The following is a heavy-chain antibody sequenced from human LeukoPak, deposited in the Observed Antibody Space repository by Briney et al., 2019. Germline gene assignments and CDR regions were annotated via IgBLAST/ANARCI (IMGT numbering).Heavy chain of an antibody. V-gene: IGHV3-30-3*01. CDR2: ISYDGGNK. CDR3: AKAMVRGVIRDY. CDR1: RFTFSSYA. D-gene: IGHD3-10*01. Sequence: PGRSLRLSCAASRFTFSSYAMHWVRQAPGKGLEWVAVISYDGGNKYYADSVKGRFTISRDNSKNTLYLQMNSLRAEDTAVYYCAKAMVRGVIRDYWGQGTLVTVSS. J-gene: IGHJ4*02.